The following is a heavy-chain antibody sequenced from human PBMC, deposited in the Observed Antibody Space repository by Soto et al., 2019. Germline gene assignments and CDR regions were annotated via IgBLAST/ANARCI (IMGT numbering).Heavy chain of an antibody. CDR2: ISGSGGST. CDR1: GFTFSSYA. J-gene: IGHJ5*02. V-gene: IGHV3-23*01. CDR3: AKGEAVTTFWSRGSGANGFDA. D-gene: IGHD4-4*01. Sequence: PGGSLRLSCAASGFTFSSYAMSWVRQAPGKGLEWVSAISGSGGSTYYADSVKGRFTISRDNSKNTLYLQMNSLRAEDTAVYYCAKGEAVTTFWSRGSGANGFDAWGQGTPVTVSS.